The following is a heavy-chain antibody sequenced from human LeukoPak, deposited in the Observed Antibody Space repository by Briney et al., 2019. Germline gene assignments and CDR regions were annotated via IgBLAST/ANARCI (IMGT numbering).Heavy chain of an antibody. J-gene: IGHJ1*01. CDR1: GGSISSYY. Sequence: SETLSLTCTVSGGSISSYYWSWIRQPPGKGLEWIGYISYSGSTNYNPSLKSRVTISVDTSKNQFSLKLSSVTAADTAVYYCAGDRSGTTEYWGQGTLVTVSS. CDR2: ISYSGST. CDR3: AGDRSGTTEY. V-gene: IGHV4-59*01. D-gene: IGHD2/OR15-2a*01.